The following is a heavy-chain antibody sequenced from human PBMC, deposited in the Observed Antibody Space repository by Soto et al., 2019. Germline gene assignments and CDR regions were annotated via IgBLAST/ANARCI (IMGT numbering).Heavy chain of an antibody. CDR1: GGSISSYY. V-gene: IGHV4-59*01. Sequence: TLSLTCTVSGGSISSYYWSWIRQPPGKGLEWIGYIYYSGSTNYNPSLKSRVTISVDTSKNQFSLKLSSVTAADMAVYYCASTSGSYYYYGMDVWGQGTTVTVSS. J-gene: IGHJ6*02. D-gene: IGHD1-26*01. CDR2: IYYSGST. CDR3: ASTSGSYYYYGMDV.